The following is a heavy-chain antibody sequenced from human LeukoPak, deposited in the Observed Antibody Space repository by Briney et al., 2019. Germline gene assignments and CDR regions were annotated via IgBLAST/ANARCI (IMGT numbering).Heavy chain of an antibody. CDR3: AKEESGSYFDY. Sequence: PGGSLRLSCAASGFTFSSYGMHWVRQAPGKGLEWVAVIWYDGSNKYYADSVKGRFTISRDNSKNTLYLQMNSLRAEDTAVYYCAKEESGSYFDYWGQGTLVTVSS. V-gene: IGHV3-33*06. J-gene: IGHJ4*02. D-gene: IGHD5-12*01. CDR1: GFTFSSYG. CDR2: IWYDGSNK.